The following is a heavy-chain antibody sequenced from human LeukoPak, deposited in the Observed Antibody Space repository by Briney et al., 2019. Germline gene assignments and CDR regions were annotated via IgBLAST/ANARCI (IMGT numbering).Heavy chain of an antibody. CDR3: ASGWLRYYYFDT. V-gene: IGHV4-59*01. D-gene: IGHD2-21*01. CDR2: VYYSGST. J-gene: IGHJ4*02. CDR1: GDAISGYY. Sequence: SETLSITCSVSGDAISGYYWSWIRQSPGQGLEWIGYVYYSGSTNYNPSLKSRAAISIDTSKNQFSLNLTSVTAADTAVYYCASGWLRYYYFDTWGQGTLVTVSS.